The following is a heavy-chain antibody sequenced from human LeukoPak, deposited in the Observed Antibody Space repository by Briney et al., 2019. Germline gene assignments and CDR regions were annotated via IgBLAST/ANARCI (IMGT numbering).Heavy chain of an antibody. D-gene: IGHD2-2*02. CDR1: GYSITSGYY. V-gene: IGHV4-38-2*02. CDR3: ARYCSSTTCYTRGGDY. CDR2: IYHTGNT. J-gene: IGHJ4*02. Sequence: SKTLSLTCSVSGYSITSGYYWGWIRQPPGKGLEWIGSIYHTGNTFYDPSFNSRVTISVDTSKNQFSLSLSSVTAADTAVYYCARYCSSTTCYTRGGDYWGQGTLVTVSS.